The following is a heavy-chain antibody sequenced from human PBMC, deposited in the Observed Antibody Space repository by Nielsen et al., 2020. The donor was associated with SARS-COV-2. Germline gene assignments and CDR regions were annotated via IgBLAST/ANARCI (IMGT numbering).Heavy chain of an antibody. Sequence: GESLKISCAASGFTFSSSSMHWVRQGPGKGLVWVSHIKSDGTKTTYADSVKGRFITSRDNAKNTVYLQMNSLKAEDTAVYYCARLRDDGYYFDTGPYDYWGQGSPVTVSS. D-gene: IGHD2/OR15-2a*01. CDR1: GFTFSSSS. CDR3: ARLRDDGYYFDTGPYDY. V-gene: IGHV3-74*01. J-gene: IGHJ4*02. CDR2: IKSDGTKT.